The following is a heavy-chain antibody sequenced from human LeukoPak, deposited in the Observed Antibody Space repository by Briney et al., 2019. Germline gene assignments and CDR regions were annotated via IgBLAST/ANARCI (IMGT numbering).Heavy chain of an antibody. V-gene: IGHV3-74*01. CDR1: GFTFSSYW. CDR2: IIGDGTTT. Sequence: GGSLRLSCAASGFTFSSYWMHWARQAPGKGLVWVSRIIGDGTTTDYADSVKGRFIISRDNAKNTVYLQMNSLRAEDTAVYYCARDLHIAAADYWGQGTLVTVSS. CDR3: ARDLHIAAADY. D-gene: IGHD6-13*01. J-gene: IGHJ4*02.